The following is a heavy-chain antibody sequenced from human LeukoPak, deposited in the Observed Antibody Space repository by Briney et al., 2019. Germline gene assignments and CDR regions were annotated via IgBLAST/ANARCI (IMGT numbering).Heavy chain of an antibody. CDR1: GGSFSGYY. CDR2: INHSGST. Sequence: PSETLSLTXAVYGGSFSGYYWSWIRQPPGKGLEWIGEINHSGSTNYNPSLKSRVTISVDTSKNQFSLKLSSVTAADTAVYYCARGPYGSGSYYNGLDYWGQGTLVTVSS. J-gene: IGHJ4*02. CDR3: ARGPYGSGSYYNGLDY. V-gene: IGHV4-34*01. D-gene: IGHD3-10*01.